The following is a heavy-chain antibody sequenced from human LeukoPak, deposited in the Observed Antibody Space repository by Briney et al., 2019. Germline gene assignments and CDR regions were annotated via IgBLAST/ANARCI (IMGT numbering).Heavy chain of an antibody. CDR2: IYHSGNT. V-gene: IGHV4-39*01. Sequence: SETLSLTCTVSGGSISSSIYYWGWIRQPPGKGLEWIGNIYHSGNTYYSPSLKSRVTISVDTSKNQFSLKLSSVTAADTAVYYCARLGSWFDPWGQGTLVTVSS. CDR3: ARLGSWFDP. J-gene: IGHJ5*02. D-gene: IGHD2-2*03. CDR1: GGSISSSIYY.